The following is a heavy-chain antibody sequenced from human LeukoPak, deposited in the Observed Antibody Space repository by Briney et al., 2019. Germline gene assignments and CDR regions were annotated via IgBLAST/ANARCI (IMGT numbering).Heavy chain of an antibody. D-gene: IGHD2-2*02. CDR3: ARLYCSSSSCYRGSGYFFDY. Sequence: GESLKISCKGSGYSFTTYWIAWVRQMPGKGLEWMGIIYPDESDTRYSPSFQGQVTISADKSISTAYLQWSSLKASDTAMNHCARLYCSSSSCYRGSGYFFDYWGQGTLVTVSS. J-gene: IGHJ4*02. CDR2: IYPDESDT. V-gene: IGHV5-51*01. CDR1: GYSFTTYW.